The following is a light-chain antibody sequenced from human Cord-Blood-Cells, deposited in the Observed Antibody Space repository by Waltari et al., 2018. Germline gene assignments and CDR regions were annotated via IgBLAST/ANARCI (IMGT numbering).Light chain of an antibody. CDR3: QQYDNLSWT. J-gene: IGKJ1*01. V-gene: IGKV1-33*01. Sequence: DIQMTQSPSSLSASVGDRDTITCQASQDISNYLNWYQQKPGKAPKLLIYDASNLETGVPSRFSGSGSGTDFTFTISSLQPEDIATYYCQQYDNLSWTFGQGTKVEIK. CDR1: QDISNY. CDR2: DAS.